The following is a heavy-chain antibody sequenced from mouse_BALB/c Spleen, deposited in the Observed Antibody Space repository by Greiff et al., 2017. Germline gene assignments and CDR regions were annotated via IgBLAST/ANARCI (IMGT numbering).Heavy chain of an antibody. CDR3: ARGVYGNSGYFDV. J-gene: IGHJ1*01. D-gene: IGHD2-1*01. Sequence: EVKVEESGGGLVQPGGSLRLSCATSGFTFTDYYMSWVRQPPGKALEWLGFIRNKANGYTTEYSASVKGRFTISRDNSQSILYLQMNTLRAEDSATYYCARGVYGNSGYFDVWGAGTTVTVSS. V-gene: IGHV7-3*02. CDR2: IRNKANGYTT. CDR1: GFTFTDYY.